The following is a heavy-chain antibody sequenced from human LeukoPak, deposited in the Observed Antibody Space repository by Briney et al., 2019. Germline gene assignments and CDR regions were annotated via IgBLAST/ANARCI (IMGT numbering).Heavy chain of an antibody. CDR2: IYYSGST. CDR1: GGSISSYY. CDR3: ARHGGTGDKDFDY. V-gene: IGHV4-59*01. D-gene: IGHD7-27*01. Sequence: SETLSLTCTVSGGSISSYYWSCIRQPPGKGLEWIGHIYYSGSTNYNPSLKSRVTISVDTSKNQFSLKLSSVTAADTAVYYCARHGGTGDKDFDYWGQGTLVTVSS. J-gene: IGHJ4*02.